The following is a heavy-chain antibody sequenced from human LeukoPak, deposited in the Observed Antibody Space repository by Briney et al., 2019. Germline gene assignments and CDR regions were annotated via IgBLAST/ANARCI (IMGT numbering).Heavy chain of an antibody. CDR1: GFTFSDYS. CDR2: ISSSSGYM. Sequence: GGSLRLSCAASGFTFSDYSMNWVRQAPGKGLEWVSSISSSSGYMYYADSVKGRFTISRDNAKNSLYLQMNSLRAEDTAVYYCAKNRIVATIRTYDALDIWGQGTVVTVSS. CDR3: AKNRIVATIRTYDALDI. V-gene: IGHV3-21*01. D-gene: IGHD5-12*01. J-gene: IGHJ3*02.